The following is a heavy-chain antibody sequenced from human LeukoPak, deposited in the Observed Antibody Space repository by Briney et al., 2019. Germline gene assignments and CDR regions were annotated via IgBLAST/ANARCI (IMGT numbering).Heavy chain of an antibody. CDR3: AREGSDGYLFDY. Sequence: SQTLSLTCAISGDSVSSNSATWDWIRQSPSRGLEWLGRTYYRSKWYNDYAVSVKSRVTINPDTSKNQFSLQLNSVTPEDTAVYYCAREGSDGYLFDYWGQGSLVIVST. CDR1: GDSVSSNSAT. D-gene: IGHD3-22*01. CDR2: TYYRSKWYN. V-gene: IGHV6-1*01. J-gene: IGHJ4*02.